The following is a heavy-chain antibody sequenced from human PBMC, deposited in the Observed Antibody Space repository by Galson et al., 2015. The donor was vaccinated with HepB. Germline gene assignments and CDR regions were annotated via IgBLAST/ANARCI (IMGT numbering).Heavy chain of an antibody. V-gene: IGHV3-74*01. CDR1: GFTFSSYW. D-gene: IGHD6-19*01. CDR3: ARSRVERTVAGTFDS. J-gene: IGHJ4*02. CDR2: INSDGSST. Sequence: SGFTFSSYWMHWVRQAPGKGLVWVSRINSDGSSTSYADSVKGRFTISRDNAKNTLFLQMNSLRAEDTAVYYCARSRVERTVAGTFDSWGQGTLVTVSS.